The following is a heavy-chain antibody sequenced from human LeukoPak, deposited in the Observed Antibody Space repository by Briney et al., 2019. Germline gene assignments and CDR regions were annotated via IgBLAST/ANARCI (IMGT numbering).Heavy chain of an antibody. D-gene: IGHD4-23*01. CDR2: ISAYNGNT. Sequence: ASVKVSCKSSVYTCTSYGISWVRPAPGQGLGWVGWISAYNGNTNYTQKLQGRVTMTTDTSTSTAYMELRSLRSDDTAVYYCARLSDYGGNSNYFDLWGRGTLVTVSS. CDR3: ARLSDYGGNSNYFDL. V-gene: IGHV1-18*01. CDR1: VYTCTSYG. J-gene: IGHJ2*01.